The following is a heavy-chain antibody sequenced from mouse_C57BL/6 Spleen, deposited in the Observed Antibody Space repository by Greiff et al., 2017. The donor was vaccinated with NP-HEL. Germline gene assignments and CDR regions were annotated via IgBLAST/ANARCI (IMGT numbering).Heavy chain of an antibody. CDR2: INPSNGGT. V-gene: IGHV1-53*01. CDR3: ARGDSSRYIYYAMDY. D-gene: IGHD3-2*02. Sequence: QVQLQQPGTELVKPGASVKPSCKASGYTFTSYWMHWVKQRPGQGLEWIGNINPSNGGTNYNEKFKSKATLTVDKSSSTAYMQLSSLTSEDSAVYYCARGDSSRYIYYAMDYWGQGTSVTVSS. J-gene: IGHJ4*01. CDR1: GYTFTSYW.